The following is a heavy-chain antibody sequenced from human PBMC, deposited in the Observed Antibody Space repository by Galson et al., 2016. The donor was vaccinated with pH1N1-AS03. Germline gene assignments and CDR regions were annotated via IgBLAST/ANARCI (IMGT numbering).Heavy chain of an antibody. J-gene: IGHJ3*02. CDR1: GFSFDDYA. CDR2: ISWNSNKI. CDR3: IKGGAASADFFDI. Sequence: SLRLSCAVSGFSFDDYAMHWVRQAPGKGLEWVSSISWNSNKIDYADSVKGRFTISRDNAKNSLNLQMNSLRAEDTALYYCIKGGAASADFFDIWGQGTMVTVSS. D-gene: IGHD3/OR15-3a*01. V-gene: IGHV3-9*01.